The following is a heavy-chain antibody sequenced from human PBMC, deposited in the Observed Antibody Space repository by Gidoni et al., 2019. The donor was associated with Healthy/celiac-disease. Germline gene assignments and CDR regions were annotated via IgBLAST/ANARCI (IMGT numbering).Heavy chain of an antibody. CDR2: ISSSSSTI. J-gene: IGHJ6*03. CDR3: ARGVYFWLYMDV. Sequence: EVQLVESGGGLVQPGGSLRLSCAASGFTFSSYSMNWVRQAPGKGLEWVSYISSSSSTIYYADSVKGRFTISRDNAKNSLYLQMNSLRAEDTAVYYCARGVYFWLYMDVWGKGTTVTVSS. V-gene: IGHV3-48*01. CDR1: GFTFSSYS. D-gene: IGHD6-13*01.